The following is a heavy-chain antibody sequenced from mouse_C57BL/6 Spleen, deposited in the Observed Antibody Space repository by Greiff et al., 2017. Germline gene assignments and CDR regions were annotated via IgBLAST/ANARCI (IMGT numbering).Heavy chain of an antibody. Sequence: QVQLQQSGAELARPGASVKMSCKASGYTFTSYTMHWVKQRPGQGLEWIGNINPSSGYTKYNQKFKDKATLTADKSSSTAYMQLSSLTSEDSAVYYCARAESNFWYFDVWGTGTTVTVSS. CDR1: GYTFTSYT. J-gene: IGHJ1*03. V-gene: IGHV1-4*01. CDR3: ARAESNFWYFDV. D-gene: IGHD2-5*01. CDR2: INPSSGYT.